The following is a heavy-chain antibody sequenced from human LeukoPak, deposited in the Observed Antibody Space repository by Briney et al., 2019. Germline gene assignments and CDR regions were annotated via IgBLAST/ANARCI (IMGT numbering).Heavy chain of an antibody. CDR3: ARVDSSGYPTFDY. J-gene: IGHJ4*02. Sequence: ASVKVSCTASGGTFSSYAISWVRQAPGQGLEWMGGIIPIFGTANYAQKFQGRVTITTDESTSTAYMELSSLRSEDTAVYYCARVDSSGYPTFDYWGQGTLVTVSS. CDR1: GGTFSSYA. D-gene: IGHD3-22*01. CDR2: IIPIFGTA. V-gene: IGHV1-69*05.